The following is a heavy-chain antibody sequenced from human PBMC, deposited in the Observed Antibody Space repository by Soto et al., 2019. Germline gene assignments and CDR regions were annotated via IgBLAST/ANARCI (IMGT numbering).Heavy chain of an antibody. Sequence: QVQLVQSGAEVKKPGSSVKVSCKASGGTFSSYTISWVRQAPGQGLEWMGRIIPILGIANYAQKFHGRVTITADKSTSTAYMELSSLRSEDTAVYYCARETDMIVVVTLDYWGQGTLVTVSS. D-gene: IGHD3-22*01. CDR1: GGTFSSYT. V-gene: IGHV1-69*08. CDR2: IIPILGIA. CDR3: ARETDMIVVVTLDY. J-gene: IGHJ4*02.